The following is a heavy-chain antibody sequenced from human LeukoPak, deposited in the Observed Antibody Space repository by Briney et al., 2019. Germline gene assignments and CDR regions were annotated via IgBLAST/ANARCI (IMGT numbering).Heavy chain of an antibody. CDR3: ARDPIYYDSVGYYPNYYFDY. CDR1: RFTFSRYW. V-gene: IGHV3-7*04. Sequence: GGSLRLSCAASRFTFSRYWMSWVRQTPGKGLEWVANIQQDGSEKYYVDSVKGRFTISRDNAKNSLYLQMNSLRAEDTAVYYCARDPIYYDSVGYYPNYYFDYWGQGTLVTVSS. D-gene: IGHD3-22*01. CDR2: IQQDGSEK. J-gene: IGHJ4*02.